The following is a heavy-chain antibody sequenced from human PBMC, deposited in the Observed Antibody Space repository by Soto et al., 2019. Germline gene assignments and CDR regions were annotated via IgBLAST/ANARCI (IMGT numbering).Heavy chain of an antibody. V-gene: IGHV3-64D*06. Sequence: LRLSCSASGFTFSSYAMHWVRQAPGKGLEYVSAISSNGGSTYYADSVKGRFTISRDNSKNTLYLQMSSLRAEDTAVYYCYITIFGVVTTQLDYWGQGTLVTVSS. CDR1: GFTFSSYA. CDR2: ISSNGGST. CDR3: YITIFGVVTTQLDY. D-gene: IGHD3-3*01. J-gene: IGHJ4*02.